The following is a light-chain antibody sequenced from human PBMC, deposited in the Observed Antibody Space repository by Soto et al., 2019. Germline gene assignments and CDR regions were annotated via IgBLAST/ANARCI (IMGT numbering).Light chain of an antibody. CDR1: SSNIGGNS. Sequence: QSVMTQPPSVSAAPGQKVTISCSGSSSNIGGNSVSWYQQLPGTAPKLLIYDDNKRPSGIPDRFFGSKSGTSATLGITGFQTGDEAEYYCGSWDSSLSAYVFGTGTKLTVL. J-gene: IGLJ1*01. CDR2: DDN. V-gene: IGLV1-51*01. CDR3: GSWDSSLSAYV.